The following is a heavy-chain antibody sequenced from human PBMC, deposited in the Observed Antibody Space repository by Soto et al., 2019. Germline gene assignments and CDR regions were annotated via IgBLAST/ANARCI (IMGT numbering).Heavy chain of an antibody. J-gene: IGHJ6*02. CDR1: GGTFSSYA. CDR3: ARAGRYFDWLLDYYYCGMDV. D-gene: IGHD3-9*01. CDR2: IIPIFGTA. V-gene: IGHV1-69*01. Sequence: QVQLVQSGAEVKKPGSSVKVSCKASGGTFSSYAISWVRQAPGQGLEWMGGIIPIFGTANYAQKFQGRVTITADESTSSAYMKLSSLRSEDTAVYYCARAGRYFDWLLDYYYCGMDVWGQGTTVTVSS.